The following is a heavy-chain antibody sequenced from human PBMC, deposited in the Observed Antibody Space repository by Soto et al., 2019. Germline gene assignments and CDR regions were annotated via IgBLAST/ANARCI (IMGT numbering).Heavy chain of an antibody. CDR1: GGAISSGGYY. Sequence: SETLSLTCTVSGGAISSGGYYWNWIRQHPGKGLEWIGYIFYSGSTYYNPSLKSRVAMSVDTSKNQFSLKLSSVTAADTAVYYCARGFSSSWYMDYWGKGTLVTVSS. CDR3: ARGFSSSWYMDY. J-gene: IGHJ4*02. CDR2: IFYSGST. D-gene: IGHD6-13*01. V-gene: IGHV4-31*03.